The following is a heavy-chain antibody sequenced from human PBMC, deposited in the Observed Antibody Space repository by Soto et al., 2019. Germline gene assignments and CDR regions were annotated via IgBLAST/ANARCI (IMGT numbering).Heavy chain of an antibody. CDR3: ARTTTRGAYYYYGMDV. V-gene: IGHV1-69*02. D-gene: IGHD1-1*01. Sequence: QVQLVQSGAEVKKPRSSVKVSCKASGGTFSSYTISWVRQAPGQGLEWMGRIIPIHGIAKYAQKIQGRVTITADKSTSTAYMELSSLRSEDTAVYYCARTTTRGAYYYYGMDVWGQGTTVTVSS. CDR1: GGTFSSYT. J-gene: IGHJ6*02. CDR2: IIPIHGIA.